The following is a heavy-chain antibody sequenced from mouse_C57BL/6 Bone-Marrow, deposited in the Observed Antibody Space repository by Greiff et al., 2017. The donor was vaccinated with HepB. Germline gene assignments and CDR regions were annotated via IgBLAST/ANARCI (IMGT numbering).Heavy chain of an antibody. Sequence: VQRVESGAELVRPGTSVKMSCKASGYTFTNYWIGWAKQRPGHGLEWIGDIYPGGGYTNYNEKFKGKATLTADKSSSTAYMQFSSLTSEDSAIYYCARWVGRGYAMDYWGQGTSVTVSS. CDR1: GYTFTNYW. CDR3: ARWVGRGYAMDY. V-gene: IGHV1-63*01. CDR2: IYPGGGYT. J-gene: IGHJ4*01. D-gene: IGHD1-1*02.